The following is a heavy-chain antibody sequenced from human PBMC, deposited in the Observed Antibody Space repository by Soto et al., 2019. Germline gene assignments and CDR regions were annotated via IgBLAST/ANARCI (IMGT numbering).Heavy chain of an antibody. J-gene: IGHJ4*02. CDR3: ARDLYYDSSGYPEGY. CDR1: GGTFSSYA. V-gene: IGHV1-69*13. Sequence: SVKVSCKASGGTFSSYAISRVRQAPGQGLEWMGGIIPIFGTANYAQKFQGRVTITADESTSTAYMELSSLRSEDTAVYYCARDLYYDSSGYPEGYWGQGTLVTVSS. D-gene: IGHD3-22*01. CDR2: IIPIFGTA.